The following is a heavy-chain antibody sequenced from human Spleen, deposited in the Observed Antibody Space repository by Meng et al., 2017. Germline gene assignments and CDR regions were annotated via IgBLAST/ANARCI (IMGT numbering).Heavy chain of an antibody. CDR2: IIPIFGTA. Sequence: SVKVSCKASGGTFSSYAISWVRQAPGQGLEWMGGIIPIFGTANYAQKLQGRVTITRDTSASTAYMELSSLRSEDTAVYYCARSWQGTSSGIYGDGIDIWGQGTMVTVSS. V-gene: IGHV1-69*05. CDR3: ARSWQGTSSGIYGDGIDI. D-gene: IGHD6-6*01. J-gene: IGHJ3*02. CDR1: GGTFSSYA.